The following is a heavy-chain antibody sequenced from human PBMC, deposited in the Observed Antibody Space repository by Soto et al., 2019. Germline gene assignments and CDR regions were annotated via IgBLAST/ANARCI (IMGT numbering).Heavy chain of an antibody. CDR2: IWYDGSNK. Sequence: QVQLVESGGGVVQPGRSLRLYCAASGFTFSSYGMHWVRQAPGKGLEWVAVIWYDGSNKYYADSVKGRFTISRDNSKNTLYLQMNSLRAEDTAVYYCARDVMVTAMVMWYFDLWGRGTLVTVSS. CDR3: ARDVMVTAMVMWYFDL. V-gene: IGHV3-33*01. J-gene: IGHJ2*01. D-gene: IGHD2-21*02. CDR1: GFTFSSYG.